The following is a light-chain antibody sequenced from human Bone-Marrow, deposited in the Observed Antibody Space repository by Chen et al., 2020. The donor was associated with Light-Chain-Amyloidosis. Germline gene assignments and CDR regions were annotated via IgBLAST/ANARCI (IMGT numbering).Light chain of an antibody. CDR2: EVS. Sequence: QSALAQPASVSGSPGQSITIPCTGSTGDIEGYNYVSRYHHHPGRAPKLILYEVSIRPSGVSNRFSGSKSGNTASLTISGLQADDEADYYCNSYSNSNSPYVFGTGTTVTVL. J-gene: IGLJ1*01. CDR1: TGDIEGYNY. CDR3: NSYSNSNSPYV. V-gene: IGLV2-14*01.